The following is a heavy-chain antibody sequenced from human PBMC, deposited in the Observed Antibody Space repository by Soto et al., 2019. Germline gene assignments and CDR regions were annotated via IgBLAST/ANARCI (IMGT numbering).Heavy chain of an antibody. CDR2: ISYDGSNK. CDR1: GFTFSSYA. Sequence: GGSLRLSCAASGFTFSSYAMHWVRQAPVKGLEWVAVISYDGSNKYYADSVKGRFTISRDNSKNTLYLQMNSLRAEDTAVYYCVREGNYDFWSGYSAHYYFDYWGQGTLVTVSS. J-gene: IGHJ4*02. CDR3: VREGNYDFWSGYSAHYYFDY. D-gene: IGHD3-3*01. V-gene: IGHV3-30-3*01.